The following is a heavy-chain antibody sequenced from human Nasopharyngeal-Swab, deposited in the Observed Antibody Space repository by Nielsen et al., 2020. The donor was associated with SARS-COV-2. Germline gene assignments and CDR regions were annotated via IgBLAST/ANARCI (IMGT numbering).Heavy chain of an antibody. CDR2: IWYDGSNK. V-gene: IGHV3-33*01. J-gene: IGHJ4*02. CDR3: ARGPKGGSVFRAWGYHYFDY. Sequence: GESLKISCAASGFTFSSYGMHWVRQAPGKGLEWVAVIWYDGSNKYYADSVKGRFTISRDNSKNTMYLQMNSVRAEDTAVYYCARGPKGGSVFRAWGYHYFDYWGQGTLVTVSS. CDR1: GFTFSSYG. D-gene: IGHD1-26*01.